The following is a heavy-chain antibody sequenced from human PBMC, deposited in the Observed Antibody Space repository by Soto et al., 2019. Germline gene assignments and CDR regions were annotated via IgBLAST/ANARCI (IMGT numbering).Heavy chain of an antibody. J-gene: IGHJ6*02. CDR2: ISYDGNNE. CDR3: AKDHLNIPYYYGMDV. Sequence: GGSLRLSCAASGFTFRSYGMHWVRQAPDKGLEWVAVISYDGNNENYADSVKGRFTISRDNSKNTLYLQMNNLRTEDTAIYSCAKDHLNIPYYYGMDVWGQGTAVTVSS. CDR1: GFTFRSYG. V-gene: IGHV3-30*18.